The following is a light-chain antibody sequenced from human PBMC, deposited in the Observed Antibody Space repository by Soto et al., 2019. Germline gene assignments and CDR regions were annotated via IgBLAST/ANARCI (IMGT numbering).Light chain of an antibody. CDR2: DVS. J-gene: IGLJ1*01. CDR1: SSDVGGYDY. Sequence: QSALTQPASVSGSPGPAITISCTGTSSDVGGYDYVSWYQQQPGQAPKLIIYDVSHRPSGVSHRFSGSQSGNTASLTISGLQAEDEADYYCKSYTATTSYVFGTGTKVTVL. CDR3: KSYTATTSYV. V-gene: IGLV2-14*03.